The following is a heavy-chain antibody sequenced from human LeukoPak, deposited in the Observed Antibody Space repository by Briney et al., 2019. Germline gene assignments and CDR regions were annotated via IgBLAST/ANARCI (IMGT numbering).Heavy chain of an antibody. CDR1: GFTFSSHG. Sequence: GGSLRLSCAASGFTFSSHGMCWVRQAPGRGLEWVSSIRIGGDTTYADSVKGRFTISRDNSKNTLYLRLDSLRAEDTAIYYCAKEIRPNDCWGQGTLVTVSS. D-gene: IGHD4-17*01. CDR2: IRIGGDTT. CDR3: AKEIRPNDC. J-gene: IGHJ4*02. V-gene: IGHV3-23*01.